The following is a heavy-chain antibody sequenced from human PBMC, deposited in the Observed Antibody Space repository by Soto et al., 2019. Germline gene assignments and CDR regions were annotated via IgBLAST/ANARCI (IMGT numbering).Heavy chain of an antibody. D-gene: IGHD1-7*01. J-gene: IGHJ6*02. V-gene: IGHV3-30-3*01. CDR3: ARAIANYESDYYYYYRMDV. Sequence: GGSLRLSCAAYGVTFSSYAMHWVRQAPGKGLEWVADISYDGSNKYYADSVNGRFTTSSNNSKNTLYLQMNSLRAEETAVYYCARAIANYESDYYYYYRMDVWGQGTTVTVSS. CDR2: ISYDGSNK. CDR1: GVTFSSYA.